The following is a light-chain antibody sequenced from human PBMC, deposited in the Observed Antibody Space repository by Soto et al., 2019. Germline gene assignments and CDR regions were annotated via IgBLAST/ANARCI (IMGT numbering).Light chain of an antibody. V-gene: IGKV1-9*01. CDR3: QQLYSHPLT. CDR2: SAS. J-gene: IGKJ4*01. CDR1: QCITSY. Sequence: IQLTQSPSSLSASVGDRVTITCRASQCITSYLAWYQQRPGKAPGLLIYSASTLQSGVPSRFSGSGYGTDFSLTISNLQPEDFATYYCQQLYSHPLTFGGGTKVEIK.